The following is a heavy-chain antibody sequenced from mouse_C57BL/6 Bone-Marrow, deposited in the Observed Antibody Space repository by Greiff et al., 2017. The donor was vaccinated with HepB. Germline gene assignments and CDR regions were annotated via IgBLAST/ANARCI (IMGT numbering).Heavy chain of an antibody. Sequence: EVKLVESGGGLVKPGGSLKLSCAASGFTFSSYAMSWVRQTPEKRLEWVATISDGGSYTYSPDNVKGRFTISRDNAKNNLYLQMSHLKSEDTAMYYCARVNYGSSHYWYFDVWGTGTTVTVSS. CDR2: ISDGGSYT. J-gene: IGHJ1*03. D-gene: IGHD1-1*01. CDR1: GFTFSSYA. CDR3: ARVNYGSSHYWYFDV. V-gene: IGHV5-4*03.